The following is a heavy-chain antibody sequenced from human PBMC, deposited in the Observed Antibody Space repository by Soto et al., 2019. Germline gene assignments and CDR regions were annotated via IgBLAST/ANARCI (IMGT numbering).Heavy chain of an antibody. CDR1: GGSISSGGYY. Sequence: PSETLSLTCTVSGGSISSGGYYWSWIRQHPGKGLEWIGYIYYSGSTYYNPSLKSRVTISVDTSKNQFSLKLSSVTAADTAVYYCARWGEYSSSWTRHGFDPWGQGTLVTVS. CDR2: IYYSGST. V-gene: IGHV4-31*03. D-gene: IGHD6-13*01. J-gene: IGHJ5*02. CDR3: ARWGEYSSSWTRHGFDP.